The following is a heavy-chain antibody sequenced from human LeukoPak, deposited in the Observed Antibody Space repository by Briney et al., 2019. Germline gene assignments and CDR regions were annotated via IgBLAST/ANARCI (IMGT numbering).Heavy chain of an antibody. CDR3: ARVGRPESFEVYYFDY. CDR2: ISYDGSNK. CDR1: GFTFSSYA. Sequence: GGSLRLSCAASGFTFSSYAMHWVRQAPGKGLEWVAVISYDGSNKYYADSVKGRFTISRDNAKKSLYLQMNSLRAEDTAVYYCARVGRPESFEVYYFDYWGQGTLVTVSS. V-gene: IGHV3-30*14. D-gene: IGHD1-1*01. J-gene: IGHJ4*02.